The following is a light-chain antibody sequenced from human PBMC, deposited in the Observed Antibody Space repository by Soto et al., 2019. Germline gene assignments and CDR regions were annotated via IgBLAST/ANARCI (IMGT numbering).Light chain of an antibody. Sequence: EIVLTQSPGTLSLSPGERATLSCRASQSVYKNFLAWYQQKPGQAPRLLINGASNRATGIPDRFSGSGSGTDFSLTMDRLEPEDFAAYFCQQYGRSPPTFGGGTKVAIK. CDR2: GAS. V-gene: IGKV3-20*01. J-gene: IGKJ4*01. CDR1: QSVYKNF. CDR3: QQYGRSPPT.